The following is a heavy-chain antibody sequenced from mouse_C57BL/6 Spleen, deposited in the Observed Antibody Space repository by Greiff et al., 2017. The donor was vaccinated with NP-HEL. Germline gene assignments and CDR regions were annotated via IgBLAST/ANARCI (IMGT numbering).Heavy chain of an antibody. D-gene: IGHD2-4*01. V-gene: IGHV14-4*01. J-gene: IGHJ4*01. Sequence: VQLQQSGAELVRPGASVKLSCTASGFNIKDDYMHWVKQRPEQGLEWIGWIDPENGDTEYASKFQGKATIPADTSSNTADLQLSSLTSEDTAVYYCTTYDYGAAMDYWGQGTSVTVSS. CDR1: GFNIKDDY. CDR2: IDPENGDT. CDR3: TTYDYGAAMDY.